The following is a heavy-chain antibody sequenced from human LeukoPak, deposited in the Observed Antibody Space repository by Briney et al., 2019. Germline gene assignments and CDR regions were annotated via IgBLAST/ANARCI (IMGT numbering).Heavy chain of an antibody. D-gene: IGHD3-3*01. V-gene: IGHV5-51*01. J-gene: IGHJ1*01. CDR3: ARTGYYDFWSGPKGWYFQD. CDR1: GYSFTSYW. Sequence: GESLKISCKGSGYSFTSYWIGWVRQMPGKGLEWMGIIYPGDSDTRYSPSFQGQVTISADKSISTAYLQWSSLKASDTAMYYCARTGYYDFWSGPKGWYFQDWGQGTLVTVSS. CDR2: IYPGDSDT.